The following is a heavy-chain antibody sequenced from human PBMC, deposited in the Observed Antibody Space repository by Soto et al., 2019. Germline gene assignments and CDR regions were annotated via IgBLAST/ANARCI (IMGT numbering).Heavy chain of an antibody. CDR3: ARLGYCTGTSCYTFDS. CDR2: INPSDSYT. J-gene: IGHJ4*02. CDR1: GYSFTSYW. D-gene: IGHD2-2*02. V-gene: IGHV5-10-1*01. Sequence: GESLKISCQGSGYSFTSYWIGWVRQRPGKGLEWMGRINPSDSYTTYSPSFQGHVTISTDKSFSTAYLQWSGLKASDTAMYYCARLGYCTGTSCYTFDSWGQGTLVTVSS.